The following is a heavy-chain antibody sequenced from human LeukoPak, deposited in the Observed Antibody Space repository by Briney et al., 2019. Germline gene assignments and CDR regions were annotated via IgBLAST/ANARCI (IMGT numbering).Heavy chain of an antibody. J-gene: IGHJ4*02. V-gene: IGHV1-69*06. CDR2: IIPIFGTA. D-gene: IGHD5-12*01. CDR3: ASFGGYSGYDGTFDY. CDR1: GYTFTSYA. Sequence: SVKVSCKASGYTFTSYAISWVRQAPGQGLEWMGGIIPIFGTANYAQKFQGRVTITADKSTSAAYMELSSLRSEDTAVYYCASFGGYSGYDGTFDYWGQGTLVTVSS.